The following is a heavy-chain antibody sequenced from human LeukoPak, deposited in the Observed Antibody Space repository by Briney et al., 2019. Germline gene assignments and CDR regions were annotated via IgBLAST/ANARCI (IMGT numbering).Heavy chain of an antibody. CDR3: ARADSWYGEY. V-gene: IGHV4-34*01. D-gene: IGHD6-13*01. CDR1: GGSFSGYY. Sequence: SETLSLTCAVYGGSFSGYYWSWIRQPPGKGLEWIGEINHSGSTNYNPSLKSRVTISVDTSKNQFSLKLSSVTAADTAVYYCARADSWYGEYWGQGTLVTVSS. J-gene: IGHJ4*02. CDR2: INHSGST.